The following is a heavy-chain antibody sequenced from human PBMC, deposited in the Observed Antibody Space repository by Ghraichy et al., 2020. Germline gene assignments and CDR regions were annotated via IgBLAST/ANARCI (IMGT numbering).Heavy chain of an antibody. Sequence: GGSLRLSCAASGFTFSSYAMSWVRQAPGKGLEWVSAISASGESTFYADSVKGRFTISRDNSKNTLYLQMNSLRAEDTAVYYCAKNMIIVVITRGAFDIWGQGKMVTVS. D-gene: IGHD3-22*01. CDR3: AKNMIIVVITRGAFDI. CDR1: GFTFSSYA. CDR2: ISASGEST. J-gene: IGHJ3*02. V-gene: IGHV3-23*01.